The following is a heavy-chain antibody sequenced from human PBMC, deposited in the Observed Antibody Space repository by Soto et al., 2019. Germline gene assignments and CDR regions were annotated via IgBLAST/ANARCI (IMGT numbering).Heavy chain of an antibody. D-gene: IGHD3-22*01. CDR3: ARAGGSGYYSTFDY. J-gene: IGHJ4*02. Sequence: QVPLQQWGAGLLKPSETLSLTCAVYGGSFSGYYWSWIRQPPGKGLEWIGEINHSGSTNYNPSLKSRVTISVDTSKNQFSLKLSSVTAADTAVYYCARAGGSGYYSTFDYWGQGTLVTVSS. CDR1: GGSFSGYY. V-gene: IGHV4-34*01. CDR2: INHSGST.